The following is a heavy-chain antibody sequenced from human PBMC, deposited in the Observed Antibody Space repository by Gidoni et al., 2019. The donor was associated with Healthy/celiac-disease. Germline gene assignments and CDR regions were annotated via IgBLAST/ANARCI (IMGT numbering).Heavy chain of an antibody. D-gene: IGHD6-19*01. Sequence: LEQDGAVEEKRGALVKGPCMASGYTVTGYYMHWVRQAPGQGLEWMGWVNPNSGGTNYAQEFQGRVTMTRDTAISTAYMDLLRLRSGDTAVYYCASVGGQWLVADAFDIWGQGTMVTVSS. CDR1: GYTVTGYY. V-gene: IGHV1-2*02. J-gene: IGHJ3*02. CDR3: ASVGGQWLVADAFDI. CDR2: VNPNSGGT.